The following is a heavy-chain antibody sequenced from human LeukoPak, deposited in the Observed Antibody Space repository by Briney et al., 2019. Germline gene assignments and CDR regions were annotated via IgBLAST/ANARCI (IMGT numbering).Heavy chain of an antibody. V-gene: IGHV3-23*01. J-gene: IGHJ4*02. CDR3: TTSNRFWGRSDS. D-gene: IGHD3-16*01. CDR2: ISGSGGST. Sequence: GGSLRLSCAAAGFTFSSYAMSWVRQAPGKGLEWVSAISGSGGSTYYADSVKGRFTVARDNSKNTLYLQMNSLRADDTAIYYCTTSNRFWGRSDSWGQGTLVTVSS. CDR1: GFTFSSYA.